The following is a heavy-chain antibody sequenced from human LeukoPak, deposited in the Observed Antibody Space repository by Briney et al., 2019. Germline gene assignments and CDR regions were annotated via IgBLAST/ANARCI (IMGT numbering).Heavy chain of an antibody. D-gene: IGHD5-18*01. CDR2: ISSTSGDI. J-gene: IGHJ4*02. CDR1: GFTFSSYS. CDR3: ARELQQLXRPIDY. V-gene: IGHV3-21*01. Sequence: GGSLRLSCAASGFTFSSYSMNWVRQAPGKGLEWGSSISSTSGDIYYADSVKGRFTISRDNAKNSLYLQMNSLRAEDTAVYYCARELQQLXRPIDYWXXGTLVTVXX.